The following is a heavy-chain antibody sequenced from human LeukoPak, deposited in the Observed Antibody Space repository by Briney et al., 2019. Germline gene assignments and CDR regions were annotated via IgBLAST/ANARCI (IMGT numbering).Heavy chain of an antibody. J-gene: IGHJ4*02. CDR2: FDPEDGET. CDR1: GGTFSSYA. D-gene: IGHD6-13*01. CDR3: ATVQSTSWFASGGKHYFDY. V-gene: IGHV1-24*01. Sequence: ASVKVSCKASGGTFSSYAISWVRQAPGKGLEWMGGFDPEDGETIYAQKFQGRVTMTEGTSTDTAYMELNSLRSEDTAVYYCATVQSTSWFASGGKHYFDYWGQGALVTVSS.